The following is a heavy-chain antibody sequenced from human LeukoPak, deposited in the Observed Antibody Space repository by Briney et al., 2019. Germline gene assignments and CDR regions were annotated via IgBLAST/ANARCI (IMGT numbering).Heavy chain of an antibody. CDR3: ARLGYCSSTSCHYYYYYMDV. V-gene: IGHV4-34*01. J-gene: IGHJ6*03. Sequence: SETLSLTCAVYGGSFSGYYWSWIRQPPGKGLEWIGEINHSGSTNYNPSLTSRVPISVDTSKNQFSLKLSSVTAADTAVYYCARLGYCSSTSCHYYYYYMDVWGKGTTVTVSS. CDR1: GGSFSGYY. D-gene: IGHD2-2*01. CDR2: INHSGST.